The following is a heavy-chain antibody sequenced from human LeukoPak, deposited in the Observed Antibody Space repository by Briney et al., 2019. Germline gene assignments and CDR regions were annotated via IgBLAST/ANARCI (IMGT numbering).Heavy chain of an antibody. D-gene: IGHD1-14*01. CDR2: IYYSGST. V-gene: IGHV4-39*07. CDR1: GGSISSSSYY. J-gene: IGHJ4*02. Sequence: PSETLSLTCTVSGGSISSSSYYWGWIRQPPGKGLEWIGSIYYSGSTYYNPSLKSRVTISVDTSKNQFSLKLSSVTAADTAVYYCARDRRNEYFDYWGQGTLVTVSS. CDR3: ARDRRNEYFDY.